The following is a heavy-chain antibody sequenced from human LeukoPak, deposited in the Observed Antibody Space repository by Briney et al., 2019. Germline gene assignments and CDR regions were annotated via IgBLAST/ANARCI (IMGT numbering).Heavy chain of an antibody. D-gene: IGHD5-18*01. Sequence: GGSLRLSCAASGFTFSSYEMNWVRQAPGKGLEGVSYISSSGSTIYYADSVKGRFTISRDNAKNSLYLQMNSLRAEDTAVYYCARDSQLFRYWGQGTLVTVSS. V-gene: IGHV3-48*03. J-gene: IGHJ4*02. CDR1: GFTFSSYE. CDR3: ARDSQLFRY. CDR2: ISSSGSTI.